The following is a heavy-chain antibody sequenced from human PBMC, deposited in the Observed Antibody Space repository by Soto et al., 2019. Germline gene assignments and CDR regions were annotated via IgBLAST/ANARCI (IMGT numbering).Heavy chain of an antibody. CDR3: VRQGIGVQHGLFDV. D-gene: IGHD3-10*01. Sequence: QVQLQESGPGLVKPSETLSLTCTVSGDSLSSYNLAWIRQPPGKGLEWIGYFRSGRGASYNPSLKIRNASSADTDMNEFSHRLSSLTAADTAVYYCVRQGIGVQHGLFDVSGQGTTVTVS. CDR2: FRSGRGA. J-gene: IGHJ6*02. CDR1: GDSLSSYN. V-gene: IGHV4-59*08.